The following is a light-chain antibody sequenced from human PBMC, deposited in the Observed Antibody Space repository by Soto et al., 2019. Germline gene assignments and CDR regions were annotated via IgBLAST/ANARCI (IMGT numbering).Light chain of an antibody. CDR3: QHYQSGHPIT. CDR1: QSVGTR. Sequence: TQSPHIVSFYPFEKAPLPCRAAQSVGTRLAWYQHKTGQAPRLLISGASSRATGIPDRFTGSGSETSFTLTISRLEPEDFALYYCQHYQSGHPITCGQGTRLEIK. V-gene: IGKV3-20*01. J-gene: IGKJ5*01. CDR2: GAS.